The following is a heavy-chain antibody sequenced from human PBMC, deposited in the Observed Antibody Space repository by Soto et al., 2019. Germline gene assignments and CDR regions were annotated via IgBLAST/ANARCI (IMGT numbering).Heavy chain of an antibody. V-gene: IGHV3-48*03. Sequence: GGSLRLSCAASGFTLSSYEMNWVRQAPGKGLEWVSFISSSGSTIYYADSVKGRFTISRDNAKNSLYLQMNSLRAEDTAVYYCARDPAPGFQSYDIPYAMDVWGQGTTVTVS. CDR1: GFTLSSYE. D-gene: IGHD3-9*01. J-gene: IGHJ6*02. CDR2: ISSSGSTI. CDR3: ARDPAPGFQSYDIPYAMDV.